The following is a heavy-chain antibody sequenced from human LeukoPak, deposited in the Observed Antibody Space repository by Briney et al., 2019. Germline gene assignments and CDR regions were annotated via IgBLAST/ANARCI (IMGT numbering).Heavy chain of an antibody. V-gene: IGHV3-30*18. CDR1: GFTFSSYG. J-gene: IGHJ4*02. D-gene: IGHD3-9*01. CDR2: ISYDGSNK. CDR3: AKGPSRYDILTPFDY. Sequence: GGSLRLSCAASGFTFSSYGMHWVRQAPGKGLEWVAVISYDGSNKYYADSVKGRFTISRDNSKNTLYLQMNSLRAEDPAVYYCAKGPSRYDILTPFDYWGQGTLVTVSS.